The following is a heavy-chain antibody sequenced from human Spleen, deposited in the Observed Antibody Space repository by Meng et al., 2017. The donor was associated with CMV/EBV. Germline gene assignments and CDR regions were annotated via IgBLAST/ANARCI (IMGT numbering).Heavy chain of an antibody. CDR2: IIPMLGTP. J-gene: IGHJ5*02. CDR1: TFSSYT. D-gene: IGHD3-3*01. CDR3: ARGIREFLEWLGGFDP. V-gene: IGHV1-69*16. Sequence: TFSSYTINWVRQAPGQGLEWVGGIIPMLGTPNYAQKFQGRVALMTDASTTTAYMELSSLTSEDTAVYYCARGIREFLEWLGGFDPWGQGTLVTVSS.